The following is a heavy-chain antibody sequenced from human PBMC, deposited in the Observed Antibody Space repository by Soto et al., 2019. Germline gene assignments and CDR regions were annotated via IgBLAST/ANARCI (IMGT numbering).Heavy chain of an antibody. CDR1: GYTFTSYG. D-gene: IGHD3-22*01. J-gene: IGHJ4*02. Sequence: ASVKVSCKASGYTFTSYGMNWLRQAPGRRLEWMGWINPGNGKTKYSQKVQGRLIITRDTSARTAYMQLSSLTSEDTAIYSCARGGYFDSSGYLGYWGQGTLVTVSS. CDR2: INPGNGKT. CDR3: ARGGYFDSSGYLGY. V-gene: IGHV1-3*01.